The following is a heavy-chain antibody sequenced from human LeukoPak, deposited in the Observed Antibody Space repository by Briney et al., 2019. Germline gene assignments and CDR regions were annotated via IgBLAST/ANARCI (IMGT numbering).Heavy chain of an antibody. CDR1: GGSISSSSYY. CDR2: IYYSGST. V-gene: IGHV4-39*01. D-gene: IGHD3-22*01. Sequence: SETLSLTCTVSGGSISSSSYYWGWIRQPPGKGLEWIGSIYYSGSTYYNPSLKSRVTISVDTSKNQFSLKLSSVTAADTAAYYCARLRLGDYYDSSGGFDPWGQGTLVTVSS. CDR3: ARLRLGDYYDSSGGFDP. J-gene: IGHJ5*02.